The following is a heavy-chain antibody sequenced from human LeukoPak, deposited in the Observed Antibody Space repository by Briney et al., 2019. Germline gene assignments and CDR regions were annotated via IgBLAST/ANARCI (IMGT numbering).Heavy chain of an antibody. J-gene: IGHJ6*03. D-gene: IGHD6-6*01. CDR3: ARGYGYSSSSRRWYYYYMDV. V-gene: IGHV4-59*12. Sequence: SETLSLTCTVSGGSISSYYWSWIRQPPGKGLEWIGYIYYSGSTYYNPSLKSRVTISVDTSKNQFSLKLSSVTAADTAVYYCARGYGYSSSSRRWYYYYMDVWGKGTTVTVSS. CDR2: IYYSGST. CDR1: GGSISSYY.